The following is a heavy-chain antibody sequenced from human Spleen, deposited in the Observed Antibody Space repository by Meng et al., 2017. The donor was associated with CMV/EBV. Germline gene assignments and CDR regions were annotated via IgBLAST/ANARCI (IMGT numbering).Heavy chain of an antibody. CDR1: ISSYY. CDR3: ARGDYYGSGSYYNPYWYFDL. Sequence: ISSYYWSWIRQPPGKGLEWIGYIYYSGSTNYNPSLKSRVTISVDTSKNQFSLKLSSVTAADTAVYYCARGDYYGSGSYYNPYWYFDLWGRGTLVTV. V-gene: IGHV4-59*01. J-gene: IGHJ2*01. CDR2: IYYSGST. D-gene: IGHD3-10*01.